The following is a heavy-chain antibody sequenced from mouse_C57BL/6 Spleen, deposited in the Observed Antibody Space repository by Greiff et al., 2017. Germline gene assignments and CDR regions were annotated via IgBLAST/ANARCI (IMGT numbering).Heavy chain of an antibody. V-gene: IGHV1-72*01. Sequence: QVHVKQSGAELVKPGASVKLSCKASGYTFTSYWMHWVKQRPGLGLGWIGRIDPNSGGTKYNEQFQSKATLTVDKPSSTAYMQLSSLTSEDSAVYYCARRGVGGSYSPFAYWGQGTLVTVSA. CDR3: ARRGVGGSYSPFAY. J-gene: IGHJ3*01. CDR2: IDPNSGGT. D-gene: IGHD1-1*02. CDR1: GYTFTSYW.